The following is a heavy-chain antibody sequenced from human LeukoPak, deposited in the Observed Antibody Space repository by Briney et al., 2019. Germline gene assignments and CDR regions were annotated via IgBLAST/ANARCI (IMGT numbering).Heavy chain of an antibody. CDR1: GFTFSSYS. CDR2: ISSSSSTI. Sequence: GGSLRLSCAASGFTFSSYSMNWVRQAPGKGLEWVSYISSSSSTIYYADSVKGRFTISRDNAKNSLYLQMNSLRAENTAVYYCARAGWNYYYYYMDVWAKGPRSPSP. J-gene: IGHJ6*03. V-gene: IGHV3-48*01. D-gene: IGHD6-19*01. CDR3: ARAGWNYYYYYMDV.